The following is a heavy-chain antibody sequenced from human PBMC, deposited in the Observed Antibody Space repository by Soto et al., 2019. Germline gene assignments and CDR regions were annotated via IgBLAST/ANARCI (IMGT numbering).Heavy chain of an antibody. V-gene: IGHV3-30-3*01. CDR2: ISYDGSNK. J-gene: IGHJ6*02. D-gene: IGHD5-12*01. Sequence: QVQLVESGGGVVQPGRSLRLSCAASGFTFSSYAMHWVRQAPGKGLEWVAVISYDGSNKYYADSVKGRFTISRDNSKNTLYLQMNSLRAEDTAVYYCARDKEDIVATIRRVYYYGMDVCGQGTTVTVSS. CDR3: ARDKEDIVATIRRVYYYGMDV. CDR1: GFTFSSYA.